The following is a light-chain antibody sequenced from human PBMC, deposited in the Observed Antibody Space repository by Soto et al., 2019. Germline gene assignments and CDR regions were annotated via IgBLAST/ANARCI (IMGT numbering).Light chain of an antibody. CDR3: QQYNDWPLT. J-gene: IGKJ1*01. Sequence: EIVLTQSPAILSLSPGERATLSCRASQSVRSNLAWYQQKPGQAPSLLIYGAFTRATGIPTRFSGTGSGTEFTLTISSLQSEDFALYYCQQYNDWPLTFGQGTKVDI. V-gene: IGKV3-15*01. CDR2: GAF. CDR1: QSVRSN.